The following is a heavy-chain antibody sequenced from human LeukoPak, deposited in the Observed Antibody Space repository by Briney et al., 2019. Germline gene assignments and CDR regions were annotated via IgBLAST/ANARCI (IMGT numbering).Heavy chain of an antibody. Sequence: PGGSLRLSCAASGFTVSTNYMSWVRQAPGKGLVWVSRINSDGSSTSYADSVKGRFTISRDNAKNTLYLQMNSLRAEDTAVYYCARERTMYDSSGYYYDYWGQGTLVTVSS. CDR1: GFTVSTNY. V-gene: IGHV3-74*01. J-gene: IGHJ4*02. CDR2: INSDGSST. CDR3: ARERTMYDSSGYYYDY. D-gene: IGHD3-22*01.